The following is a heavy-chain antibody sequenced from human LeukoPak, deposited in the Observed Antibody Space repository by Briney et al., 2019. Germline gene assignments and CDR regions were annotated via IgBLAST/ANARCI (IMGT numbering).Heavy chain of an antibody. CDR1: GGSISSGSYY. CDR3: ARDYYDFGRGYYYYYMDV. Sequence: SQTLSLTCTVSGGSISSGSYYWSWIRQPAGKGLEWIGRIYTSGSTNYNPSLKSRVTISVDTSKNQFSLKLSSVTAADTAVYYCARDYYDFGRGYYYYYMDVWGKGTTVTVSS. D-gene: IGHD3-3*01. V-gene: IGHV4-61*02. CDR2: IYTSGST. J-gene: IGHJ6*03.